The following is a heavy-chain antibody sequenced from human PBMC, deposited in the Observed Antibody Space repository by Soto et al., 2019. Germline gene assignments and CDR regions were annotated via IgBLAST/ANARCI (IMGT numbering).Heavy chain of an antibody. J-gene: IGHJ6*02. V-gene: IGHV1-69*01. CDR1: GGTFSSYA. CDR3: ASAPHGSSTSCPIPRMDV. Sequence: QVQLVQSGAEVKKPGSSVKVSCKASGGTFSSYAISWVRQAPGQGLEWMGGIIPIFGTANYAQKFQGRVTITADESTSTAYMELSSLRSEDTAVDYCASAPHGSSTSCPIPRMDVWGQGTTVTVSS. CDR2: IIPIFGTA. D-gene: IGHD2-2*01.